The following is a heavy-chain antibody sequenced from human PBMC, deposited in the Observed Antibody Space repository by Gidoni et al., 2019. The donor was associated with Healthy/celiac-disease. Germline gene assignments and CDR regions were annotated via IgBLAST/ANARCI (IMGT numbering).Heavy chain of an antibody. D-gene: IGHD2-2*01. CDR1: GFTFSSYS. Sequence: EVQLVESGGGLVKPGGSLRLSCAASGFTFSSYSMNWVRQAPGKGLEWVSSISSSSSYIYYADSVKGRFTISRDKAKNSLYLQMNSLRAEDTAVYYCARGPASCYFGCWFDPWGQGTLVTVSS. CDR3: ARGPASCYFGCWFDP. CDR2: ISSSSSYI. V-gene: IGHV3-21*01. J-gene: IGHJ5*02.